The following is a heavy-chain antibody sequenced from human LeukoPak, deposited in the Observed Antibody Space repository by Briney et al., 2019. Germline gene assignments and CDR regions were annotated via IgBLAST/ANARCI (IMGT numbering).Heavy chain of an antibody. CDR2: VSGSGDRT. D-gene: IGHD3-10*01. CDR1: GFTFSTYG. Sequence: GGSLRLSCVASGFTFSTYGMHWVRQAPGKGLEWISAVSGSGDRTYYAGSVKGRFTISRDNSKNIVYLRMNSLRAEDTAVYFCANSRGYGSGNLWGQGTLVTVSS. V-gene: IGHV3-23*01. CDR3: ANSRGYGSGNL. J-gene: IGHJ4*02.